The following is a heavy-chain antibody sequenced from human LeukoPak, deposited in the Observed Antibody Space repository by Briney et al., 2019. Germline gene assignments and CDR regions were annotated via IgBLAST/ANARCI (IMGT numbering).Heavy chain of an antibody. D-gene: IGHD2-15*01. Sequence: GGSLRLSCAASGFTFSSHWVHWVRQAPGKGLVWVSGISTDGSRPRYADSVNGRFTISRDNAKSTLYLQMNSLRAEDTAVYFCVRDGQGSTPLDYWGQGTLVTVSS. CDR3: VRDGQGSTPLDY. CDR2: ISTDGSRP. J-gene: IGHJ4*02. V-gene: IGHV3-74*01. CDR1: GFTFSSHW.